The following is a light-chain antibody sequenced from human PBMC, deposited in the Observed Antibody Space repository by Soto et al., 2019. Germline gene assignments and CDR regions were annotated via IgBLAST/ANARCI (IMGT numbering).Light chain of an antibody. V-gene: IGKV3-15*01. CDR1: QSVSSN. CDR3: QQYNNRPET. Sequence: EIVLTQSPGTLSLSPGERATLSCRASQSVSSNLAWYQQKPGQAPRLLIYGASTRATGIPARFSGSGSGTEFTLSISSLQSEDFAVYYCQQYNNRPETFGQGTKVDIK. J-gene: IGKJ1*01. CDR2: GAS.